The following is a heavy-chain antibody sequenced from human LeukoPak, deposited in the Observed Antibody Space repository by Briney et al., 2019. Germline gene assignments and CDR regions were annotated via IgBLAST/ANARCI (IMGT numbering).Heavy chain of an antibody. CDR1: GFTFSIYW. CDR3: ARDFRYSPDY. Sequence: GGSLRLSCAASGFTFSIYWMHWVRQAPGKGLVWVSRINNDGSSTSNADSVKGRFTISRDNAKNTLYLQMNSLRAEDTAVYYCARDFRYSPDYWGQGTLVTVSS. V-gene: IGHV3-74*01. J-gene: IGHJ4*02. D-gene: IGHD3-16*02. CDR2: INNDGSST.